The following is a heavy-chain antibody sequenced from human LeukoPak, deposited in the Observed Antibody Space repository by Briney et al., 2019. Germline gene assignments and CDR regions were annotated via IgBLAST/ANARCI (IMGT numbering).Heavy chain of an antibody. CDR3: ARDLTHYDILAPSGY. J-gene: IGHJ4*02. CDR2: ISSSSSTI. D-gene: IGHD3-9*01. Sequence: GGSLRLSCAASGFTFSSYSMNWVRQAPGKGLEWVSYISSSSSTIYYADSVKGRFTISRDNAKNSLYLQKNSLRAEDTAVYYCARDLTHYDILAPSGYWGQGTLVTVSS. CDR1: GFTFSSYS. V-gene: IGHV3-48*04.